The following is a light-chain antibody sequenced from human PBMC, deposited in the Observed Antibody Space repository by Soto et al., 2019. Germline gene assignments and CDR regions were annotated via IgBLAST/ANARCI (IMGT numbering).Light chain of an antibody. CDR1: SSYFGTYNL. CDR2: EAT. Sequence: QSVLTQPACVSGSPGQSITISCTGTSSYFGTYNLVSWYQHHPGKAPKLLIYEATKRPPGVSDRFSGSKSGYTASLTISGLQAEDGADYYCCSYAGSSTFVFETGTKVTVL. J-gene: IGLJ1*01. V-gene: IGLV2-23*01. CDR3: CSYAGSSTFV.